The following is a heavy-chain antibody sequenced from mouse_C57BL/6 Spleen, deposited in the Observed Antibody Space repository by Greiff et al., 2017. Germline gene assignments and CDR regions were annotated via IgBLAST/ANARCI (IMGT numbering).Heavy chain of an antibody. V-gene: IGHV1-59*01. Sequence: VQLQQPGAELVRPGTSVKLSCKASGYTFTSYWMHWVKQRPGQGLEWIGVIDPSDSYTKYNQKFKGKATLTVDTSSSTAYMQLSSLTSEDSAVYYCARNPLLRGYFDVWGTGTTVTVSS. CDR2: IDPSDSYT. J-gene: IGHJ1*03. CDR1: GYTFTSYW. CDR3: ARNPLLRGYFDV. D-gene: IGHD1-2*01.